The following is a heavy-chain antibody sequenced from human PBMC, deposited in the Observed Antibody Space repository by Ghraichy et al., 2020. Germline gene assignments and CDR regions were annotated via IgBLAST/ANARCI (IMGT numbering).Heavy chain of an antibody. J-gene: IGHJ6*02. CDR2: VFHNGNA. D-gene: IGHD6-19*01. V-gene: IGHV4-31*03. CDR3: ARDYSSTPGQMDI. Sequence: SETLSLTCTVSGGAISSGGYYWSWVRQRPGKGLEWIGYVFHNGNAYYNPSLKSRVTISPDTSQNLISLKVASLTVADTAVYYCARDYSSTPGQMDIWGQGTTVTVSS. CDR1: GGAISSGGYY.